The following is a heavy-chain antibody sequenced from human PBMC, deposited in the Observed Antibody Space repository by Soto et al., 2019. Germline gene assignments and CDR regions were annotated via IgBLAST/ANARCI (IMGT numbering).Heavy chain of an antibody. CDR3: ARSIPRITIFGVAPIQHFDY. J-gene: IGHJ4*02. D-gene: IGHD3-3*01. V-gene: IGHV4-61*08. Sequence: PSETLSLTCTVSGGSVNSGDYYWSWIRRPPGKGLEWIGYIYYSGSTNYNPSLKSRVTISVDTSKNQFSLRLGSVTAADTAVYYCARSIPRITIFGVAPIQHFDYWGQGTLVTVSS. CDR1: GGSVNSGDYY. CDR2: IYYSGST.